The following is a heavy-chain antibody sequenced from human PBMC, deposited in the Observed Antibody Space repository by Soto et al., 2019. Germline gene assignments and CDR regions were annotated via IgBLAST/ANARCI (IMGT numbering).Heavy chain of an antibody. V-gene: IGHV1-69*13. Sequence: ASVKVSCKASGGTFSSYAISWVRQAPGQGLEWMGGIIPIFGTANYAQKFQGRVTITADESTSTAYMELSSLRSEDTAVYYCAREGLRFLEWSASKYDWFDPWGQGTLVTVSS. CDR2: IIPIFGTA. J-gene: IGHJ5*02. CDR3: AREGLRFLEWSASKYDWFDP. CDR1: GGTFSSYA. D-gene: IGHD3-3*01.